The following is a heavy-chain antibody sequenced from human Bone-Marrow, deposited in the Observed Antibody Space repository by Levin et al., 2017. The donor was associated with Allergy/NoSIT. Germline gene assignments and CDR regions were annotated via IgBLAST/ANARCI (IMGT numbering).Heavy chain of an antibody. V-gene: IGHV3-30*18. J-gene: IGHJ5*02. Sequence: GGSLRLSCAASGFTFSSYGMHWVRQAPGKGLEWVAVISYDGSNKYYADSVKGRFTISRDNSKNTLYLQMNSLRAEDTAVYYCAKVLYSSGVWFDPWGQGTLVTVSS. D-gene: IGHD2-8*01. CDR2: ISYDGSNK. CDR1: GFTFSSYG. CDR3: AKVLYSSGVWFDP.